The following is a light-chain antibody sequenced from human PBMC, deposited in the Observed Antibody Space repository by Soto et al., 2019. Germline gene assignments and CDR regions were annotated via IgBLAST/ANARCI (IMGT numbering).Light chain of an antibody. CDR3: QQYSNWPPVLT. CDR1: QSVSSD. J-gene: IGKJ4*01. CDR2: GAS. Sequence: EIVMTQSPATLSVSPGDRATLSCRASQSVSSDLAWYQQKPGQAPRLLIFGASTRATDVPARFSGSGSGTEFTLTISSLQSEDFAVYNCQQYSNWPPVLTFGGGTKVEIK. V-gene: IGKV3-15*01.